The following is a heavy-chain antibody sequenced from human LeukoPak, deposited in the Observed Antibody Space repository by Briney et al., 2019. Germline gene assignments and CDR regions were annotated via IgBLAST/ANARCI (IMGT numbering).Heavy chain of an antibody. V-gene: IGHV3-11*04. Sequence: GSLRLSCAASGFTFSDYYMSWIRQAPGKGLEWVSYISSSGSTIYYADSVKGRFTISRDNAKNSLYLQMNSLRAEDTAVYYCARDYRAYYYDSSGSGAFEIWGQGTMVTVSS. CDR2: ISSSGSTI. CDR3: ARDYRAYYYDSSGSGAFEI. CDR1: GFTFSDYY. J-gene: IGHJ3*02. D-gene: IGHD3-22*01.